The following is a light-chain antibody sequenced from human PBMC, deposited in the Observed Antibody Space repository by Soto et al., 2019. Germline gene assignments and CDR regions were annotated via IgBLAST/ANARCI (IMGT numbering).Light chain of an antibody. J-gene: IGLJ2*01. CDR3: SSYTSSSTLDVV. CDR1: SRDVGGYNY. V-gene: IGLV2-14*01. Sequence: QSALAQPASVSGSPGQSITISCTGTSRDVGGYNYVSWYQQHTGKAPKLMIYDVSNRPSGASNRFSGSKSGNTASLTISGLQAEDEADYYCSSYTSSSTLDVVFGGGTKLTVL. CDR2: DVS.